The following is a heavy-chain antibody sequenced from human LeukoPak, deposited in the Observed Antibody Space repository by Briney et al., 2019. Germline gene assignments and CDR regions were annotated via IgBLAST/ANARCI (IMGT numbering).Heavy chain of an antibody. CDR1: GYSISSGYY. V-gene: IGHV4-38-2*02. CDR2: IYHSGST. J-gene: IGHJ4*02. D-gene: IGHD3-10*01. Sequence: SETLSLTCTVSGYSISSGYYWGWIRQPPGKGLEWIGSIYHSGSTYYNPSLKSRVTISVDTSKNRFSLKLSSVTAADTAVYYCARERRGQFDYWGQGTLVTVSS. CDR3: ARERRGQFDY.